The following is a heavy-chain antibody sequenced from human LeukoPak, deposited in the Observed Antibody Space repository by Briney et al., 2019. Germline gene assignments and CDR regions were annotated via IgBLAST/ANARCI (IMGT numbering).Heavy chain of an antibody. Sequence: INPNSGDTNYAQKFQGRVTMTSDTSISTVYMELSKLRSDDTAVYYCARRDTTGWNEISYWGQGTLVTVSS. CDR2: INPNSGDT. V-gene: IGHV1-2*02. CDR3: ARRDTTGWNEISY. J-gene: IGHJ4*02. D-gene: IGHD1-1*01.